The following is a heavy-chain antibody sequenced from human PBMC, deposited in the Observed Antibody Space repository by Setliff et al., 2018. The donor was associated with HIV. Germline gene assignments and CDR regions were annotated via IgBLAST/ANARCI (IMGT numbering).Heavy chain of an antibody. CDR2: INAGNDNT. V-gene: IGHV1-3*01. Sequence: ASVKASCKASGYTLTNYAMHWVRQAPGQRLEWMGCINAGNDNTKYSQNFQGRVTITKDTSASTVYMELSSLRSEDTALYYCTRVMGATTGFHDYWGQGTLVTVSS. J-gene: IGHJ4*02. CDR1: GYTLTNYA. D-gene: IGHD1-26*01. CDR3: TRVMGATTGFHDY.